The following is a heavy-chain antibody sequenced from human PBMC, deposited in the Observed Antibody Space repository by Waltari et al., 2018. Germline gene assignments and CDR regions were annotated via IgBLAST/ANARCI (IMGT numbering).Heavy chain of an antibody. J-gene: IGHJ4*02. V-gene: IGHV4-34*01. D-gene: IGHD3-3*01. CDR2: INHSGST. CDR3: ARVSGLRSFYDFWSGYYTFDY. CDR1: GGSFSGYY. Sequence: QVQLQQWGAGLLKPSETLSLTCAVYGGSFSGYYWSWIRQPPGKGLEWIGEINHSGSTNYNPTLKSRITISVDTCKDQFSLKLSSVTAADTAVYYCARVSGLRSFYDFWSGYYTFDYWGQGTLVTVSS.